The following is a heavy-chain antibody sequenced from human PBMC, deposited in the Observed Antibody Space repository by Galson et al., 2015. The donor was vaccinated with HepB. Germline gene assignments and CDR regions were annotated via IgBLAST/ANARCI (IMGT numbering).Heavy chain of an antibody. V-gene: IGHV3-30*18. CDR3: AKDPANCAGVRCTRAGPGLDFDY. CDR1: GFTFRSYG. Sequence: SLRLSCAASGFTFRSYGMHWVRQAPGKGLEWVAVMSFDGSKKYYGDSVEGRFTISRDNSENTLYLQMNSLRPEDTAVYYCAKDPANCAGVRCTRAGPGLDFDYWGQGTLVTVSS. D-gene: IGHD2-21*01. CDR2: MSFDGSKK. J-gene: IGHJ4*02.